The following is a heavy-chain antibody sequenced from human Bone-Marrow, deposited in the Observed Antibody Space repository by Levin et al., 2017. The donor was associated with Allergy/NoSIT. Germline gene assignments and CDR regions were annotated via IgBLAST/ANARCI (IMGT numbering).Heavy chain of an antibody. V-gene: IGHV3-30*02. CDR2: LQFDGTEE. J-gene: IGHJ6*02. Sequence: HTGGSLRLSCAASGLNFDSSGMHWVRQAPGKGLEWVSFLQFDGTEEYYADSVKGRFTSSRDNSKKMLYLQMNSLRAEDTAMYYCAREGSFRQIGGLDVWGLGTTVIVSS. D-gene: IGHD3-16*02. CDR1: GLNFDSSG. CDR3: AREGSFRQIGGLDV.